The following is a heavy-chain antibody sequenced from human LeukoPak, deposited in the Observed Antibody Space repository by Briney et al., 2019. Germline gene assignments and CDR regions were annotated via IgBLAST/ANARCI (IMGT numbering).Heavy chain of an antibody. D-gene: IGHD1-14*01. Sequence: SSDTLSLTCTVSGGTIRSYYWSWIRQPPGKGLEWIGNIYYSGSTNVHPSLKSRVTISVDTSKNQLSLDLSSVTTADTAVYYCARDLGGNPWYFDYWGQGILVTVSS. CDR3: ARDLGGNPWYFDY. CDR2: IYYSGST. V-gene: IGHV4-59*01. CDR1: GGTIRSYY. J-gene: IGHJ4*02.